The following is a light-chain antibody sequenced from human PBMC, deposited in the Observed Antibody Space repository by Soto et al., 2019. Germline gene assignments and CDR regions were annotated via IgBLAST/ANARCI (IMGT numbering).Light chain of an antibody. CDR2: HAS. Sequence: DIQMTQSPSPLSASVGDRVTITCRASQSISSWLAWYQQKPGTAPKVLIYHASNLQSGVPSRFSGSGSGTEFTLTISSLQPDDFATYYCQQYNSYSFGQGTKVDIK. V-gene: IGKV1-5*01. J-gene: IGKJ1*01. CDR1: QSISSW. CDR3: QQYNSYS.